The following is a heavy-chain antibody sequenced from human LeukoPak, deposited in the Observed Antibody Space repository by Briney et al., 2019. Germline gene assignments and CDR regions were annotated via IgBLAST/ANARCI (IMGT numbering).Heavy chain of an antibody. Sequence: PGGSLRLSCAASGFTFSSYWMSWVRQAPGKGLEWVANIKQDGSEKYYVDSVKGRFTISRDNAKNSLYLQMNSLRAEDTAVYYCAGDTMWFGEFRGFDPWGQGTLVTVPS. D-gene: IGHD3-10*01. CDR1: GFTFSSYW. V-gene: IGHV3-7*01. CDR3: AGDTMWFGEFRGFDP. CDR2: IKQDGSEK. J-gene: IGHJ5*02.